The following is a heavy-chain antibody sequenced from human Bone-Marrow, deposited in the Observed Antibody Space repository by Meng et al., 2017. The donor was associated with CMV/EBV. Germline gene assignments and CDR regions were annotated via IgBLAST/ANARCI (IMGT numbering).Heavy chain of an antibody. Sequence: APLGQVGAEVKKPGSSVKVSCKASGGTFRSYAISWVRQAPGQGLEWVSAISGSGGSTYYADSVKGRFTISRDNSKNTLYLQMNSLRAEDTAVYYCAKDTLDHYDFWSGYWHWFDPWGQGTLVTVSS. J-gene: IGHJ5*02. D-gene: IGHD3-3*01. CDR2: ISGSGGST. V-gene: IGHV3-23*04. CDR1: GGTFRSYA. CDR3: AKDTLDHYDFWSGYWHWFDP.